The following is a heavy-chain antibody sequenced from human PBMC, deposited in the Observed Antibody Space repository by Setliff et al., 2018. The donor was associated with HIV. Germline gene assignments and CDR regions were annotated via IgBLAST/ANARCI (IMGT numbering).Heavy chain of an antibody. CDR1: GGSFSGFY. V-gene: IGHV4-34*01. Sequence: PSETLSLTCAVYGGSFSGFYWTFIRQSPGKGLEWIGEVTHSGTTTYDPSLKSRIAISVDTSKNQFSLKLTSVTAADMGVYYCARGGVAYYDILTGYYNEYYFDYWGQGTLVTV. CDR2: VTHSGTT. CDR3: ARGGVAYYDILTGYYNEYYFDY. D-gene: IGHD3-9*01. J-gene: IGHJ4*02.